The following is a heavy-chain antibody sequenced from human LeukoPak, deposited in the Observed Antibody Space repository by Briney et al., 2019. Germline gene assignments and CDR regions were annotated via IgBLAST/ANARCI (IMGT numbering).Heavy chain of an antibody. D-gene: IGHD5-18*01. J-gene: IGHJ4*02. CDR3: AGRPDTAIVPIFDY. V-gene: IGHV1-2*02. CDR2: INPNSGGT. Sequence: GASVKVSCKASGYTFTGYYPHWVRQAPGQGLEWMGWINPNSGGTNYAQKFQGRVTMTGDTSISTAYMELSSLTSDDTAIYYCAGRPDTAIVPIFDYWGQGTLVTVSS. CDR1: GYTFTGYY.